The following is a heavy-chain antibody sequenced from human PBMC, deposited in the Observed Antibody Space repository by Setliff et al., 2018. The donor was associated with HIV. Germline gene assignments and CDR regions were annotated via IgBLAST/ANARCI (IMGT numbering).Heavy chain of an antibody. V-gene: IGHV4-31*03. CDR3: ARGFDYAQRPPLYYFDY. CDR1: GGSISSGYYY. CDR2: IYYSGNP. Sequence: LSLTCTVSGGSISSGYYYWSWIRQHPGKGLEWIGYIYYSGNPFYNPSLRSRVTISLDTSKSQFSLKLSSVTAADTAVYYCARGFDYAQRPPLYYFDYWGQGTLVTVSS. J-gene: IGHJ4*02. D-gene: IGHD2-2*01.